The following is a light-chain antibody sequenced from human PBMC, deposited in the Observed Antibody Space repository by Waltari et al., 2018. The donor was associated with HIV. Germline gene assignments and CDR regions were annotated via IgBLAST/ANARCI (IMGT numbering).Light chain of an antibody. Sequence: NFMLTQPHSVSESPGQTVTISCTRSGGSIASNFVQWYQQRPGSAPTTVIYDNNKRPAGVPDRFSGSIDSSSNSASLTISGLKTEDEADYYCQSFETGTWVFGGGTKLTAL. CDR2: DNN. J-gene: IGLJ3*02. CDR3: QSFETGTWV. CDR1: GGSIASNF. V-gene: IGLV6-57*04.